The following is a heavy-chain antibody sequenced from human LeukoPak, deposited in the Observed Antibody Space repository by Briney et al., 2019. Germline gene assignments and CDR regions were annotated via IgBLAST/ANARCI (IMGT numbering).Heavy chain of an antibody. Sequence: PSQTLSLTCTVSGGSISSGGYYWSWIRQHPGKGLEWIGYIYYSGSTNYNPSLKSRVTISVDTSKNQFSLKLSSVTAADTAVYYCARGLSDFWSGYPDAFDIWGQGTMVTVSS. V-gene: IGHV4-61*08. D-gene: IGHD3-3*01. CDR1: GGSISSGGYY. CDR3: ARGLSDFWSGYPDAFDI. J-gene: IGHJ3*02. CDR2: IYYSGST.